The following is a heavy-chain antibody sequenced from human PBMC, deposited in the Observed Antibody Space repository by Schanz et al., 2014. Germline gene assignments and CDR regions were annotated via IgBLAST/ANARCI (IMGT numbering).Heavy chain of an antibody. J-gene: IGHJ5*02. CDR2: ITYNGGTI. CDR3: ARPALWFGDNCFDP. V-gene: IGHV3-48*01. CDR1: GITFSSHS. Sequence: EVHLVESGGGLVQPGGSLRLSCVASGITFSSHSFNWVRQAPGKGLEWISYITYNGGTIYYADSVKGRFTISRDNSKNTVHLQMNSLRAEDTAVYYCARPALWFGDNCFDPWGQGTLVTVSS. D-gene: IGHD3-10*01.